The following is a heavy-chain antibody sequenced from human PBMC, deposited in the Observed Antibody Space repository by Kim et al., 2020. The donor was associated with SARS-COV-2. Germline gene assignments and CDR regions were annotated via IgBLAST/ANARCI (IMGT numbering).Heavy chain of an antibody. CDR3: ARGIRADY. CDR2: GIST. Sequence: GISTSYADSVKGRFTNSRDNAKNTLYLQMNSLRAEDTAVYYCARGIRADYWGQGTLVTVSS. V-gene: IGHV3-74*01. D-gene: IGHD6-13*01. J-gene: IGHJ4*02.